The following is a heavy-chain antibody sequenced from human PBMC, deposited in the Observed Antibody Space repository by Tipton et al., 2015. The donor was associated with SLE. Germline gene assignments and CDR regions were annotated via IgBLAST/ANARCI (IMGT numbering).Heavy chain of an antibody. Sequence: TLSLTCTVSGGSISSSSYYWGWIRQPPGKGLEWIGSIYYSGSTYYNPSLTSRVTISVDTSKNQFSLKLSSVTAADTAVYYCANQYYDFWSGYSLYWSQGTLVTVSS. J-gene: IGHJ4*02. D-gene: IGHD3-3*01. CDR1: GGSISSSSYY. V-gene: IGHV4-39*01. CDR2: IYYSGST. CDR3: ANQYYDFWSGYSLY.